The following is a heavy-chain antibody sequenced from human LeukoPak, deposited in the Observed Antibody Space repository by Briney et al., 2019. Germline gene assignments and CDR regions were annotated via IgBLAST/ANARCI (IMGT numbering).Heavy chain of an antibody. J-gene: IGHJ4*02. D-gene: IGHD4-17*01. V-gene: IGHV4-39*01. Sequence: SETLSLTCTVSGGSISSSSCYWGWIRQPPGKGLEWIGSIYYSGSTYYNPSLKSRVTISVDTSKNQFSLKLSSVTAADTAVYYCARSEKTTVTTPGDYWGQGTLVTVSS. CDR3: ARSEKTTVTTPGDY. CDR1: GGSISSSSCY. CDR2: IYYSGST.